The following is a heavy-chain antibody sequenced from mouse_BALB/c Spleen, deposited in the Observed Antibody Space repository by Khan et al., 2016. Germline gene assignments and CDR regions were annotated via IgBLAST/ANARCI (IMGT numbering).Heavy chain of an antibody. J-gene: IGHJ3*01. D-gene: IGHD1-1*01. CDR1: GYTFTNYW. CDR2: IYPGDGDS. Sequence: QVQLKESGAELARPGASVKLSCKASGYTFTNYWMQWVKQSPGQGLEWIGTIYPGDGDSRYTPTFKGKATLTADKSSSTVYLHLSSLASEDAAVYYCARGVRGIAYWGQGTLVTVSA. CDR3: ARGVRGIAY. V-gene: IGHV1-87*01.